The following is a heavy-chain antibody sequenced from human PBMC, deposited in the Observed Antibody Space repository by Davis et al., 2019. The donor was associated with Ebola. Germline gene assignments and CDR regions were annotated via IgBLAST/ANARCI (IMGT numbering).Heavy chain of an antibody. J-gene: IGHJ6*02. CDR3: VRDRVPYGVDV. CDR2: ISTSGTTI. CDR1: GFTFSDYY. V-gene: IGHV3-11*04. D-gene: IGHD3-10*01. Sequence: PGGSLRLSCSASGFTFSDYYMSWIRQAPGKGLEWVSYISTSGTTIYYADSVKGRFTISRDNANNSLFLQMNSLRVEDTALYYCVRDRVPYGVDVWGQGTTVTVSS.